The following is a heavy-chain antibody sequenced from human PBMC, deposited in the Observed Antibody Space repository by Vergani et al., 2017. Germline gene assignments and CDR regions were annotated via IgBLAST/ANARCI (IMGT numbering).Heavy chain of an antibody. J-gene: IGHJ4*02. CDR1: GFTFSSYG. Sequence: QVQLVESGGGVVQPGRSLRLSCAASGFTFSSYGMHWVRQAPGKGLEWVAVIWYDGSNKYYADYVKGRFTISRDNSKTTLYLQMNSLRAEDTAVYYCARAISVAVGAAHFDCWSEGTLVTVSS. CDR2: IWYDGSNK. V-gene: IGHV3-33*01. CDR3: ARAISVAVGAAHFDC. D-gene: IGHD6-19*01.